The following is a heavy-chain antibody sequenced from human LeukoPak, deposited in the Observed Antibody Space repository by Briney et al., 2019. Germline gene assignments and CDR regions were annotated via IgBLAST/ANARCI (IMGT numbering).Heavy chain of an antibody. V-gene: IGHV4-4*02. D-gene: IGHD1-26*01. J-gene: IGHJ4*02. CDR1: GGSISGTNW. CDR3: SRESGPFSPFGF. CDR2: ISLRGLT. Sequence: TSGTLSLTCGVSGGSISGTNWWSWVRQPPGQGLEWIGEISLRGLTNYNPSLRSRLTMSLDESKNQVSLNLTSVTAADTAVYHCSRESGPFSPFGFWGQGTLVSVHS.